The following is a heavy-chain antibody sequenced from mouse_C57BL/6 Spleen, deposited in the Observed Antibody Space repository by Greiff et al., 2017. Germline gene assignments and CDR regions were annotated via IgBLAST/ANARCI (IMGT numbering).Heavy chain of an antibody. CDR3: ARTHYCSSRYYAMDY. CDR1: GYAFSSSW. CDR2: IYPGDGDT. D-gene: IGHD1-1*01. V-gene: IGHV1-82*01. J-gene: IGHJ4*01. Sequence: QVQLQQSGPELVKPGASVKISCKASGYAFSSSWMNWVKQRPGKGLEWIGRIYPGDGDTNYNGKFKGKATLTADKSSSTAYMQLSSLTSEDSAVYFGARTHYCSSRYYAMDYWGQGTSVTVSS.